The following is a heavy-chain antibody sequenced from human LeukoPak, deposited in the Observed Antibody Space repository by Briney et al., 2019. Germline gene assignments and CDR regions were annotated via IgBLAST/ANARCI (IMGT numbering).Heavy chain of an antibody. J-gene: IGHJ4*02. Sequence: GGSLRLSCAASGFTFSTYGMHWVRQAPGKGLEWVVFIRYDGNNKYYADFVKGRFTISRDNSKNTLYLHMNSLRTEDTAVYYCAKIEGKYQLANVPDHWGQGTLVTVSS. CDR2: IRYDGNNK. V-gene: IGHV3-30*02. CDR3: AKIEGKYQLANVPDH. CDR1: GFTFSTYG. D-gene: IGHD2-2*01.